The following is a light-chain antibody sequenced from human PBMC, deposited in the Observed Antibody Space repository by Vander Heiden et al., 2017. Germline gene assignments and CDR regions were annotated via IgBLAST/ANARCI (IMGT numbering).Light chain of an antibody. Sequence: DIQMTQSPSTLSASVGDRVTITCRASQSISSWLAWYQQKPGKAPKLLIYKASSLESGVPSRFSGSGSGTEFTLTISSLQPDDFATYYCQQYNSYPITFGQGTRLXIK. CDR2: KAS. CDR1: QSISSW. CDR3: QQYNSYPIT. V-gene: IGKV1-5*03. J-gene: IGKJ5*01.